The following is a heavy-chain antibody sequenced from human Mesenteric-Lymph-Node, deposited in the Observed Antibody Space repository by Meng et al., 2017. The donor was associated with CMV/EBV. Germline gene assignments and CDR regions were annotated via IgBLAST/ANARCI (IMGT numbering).Heavy chain of an antibody. CDR1: GGSFSGYY. Sequence: SETLSLTCAVYGGSFSGYYWSWIRQPPGKGLEWIGEINHSGSTNYNPSLKSRVTISVDTSENDFSLKLTSVTAADTAVYYCARDKYEYSSSSPNWFDPWGQGTLVTVSS. D-gene: IGHD6-6*01. CDR2: INHSGST. CDR3: ARDKYEYSSSSPNWFDP. V-gene: IGHV4-34*01. J-gene: IGHJ5*02.